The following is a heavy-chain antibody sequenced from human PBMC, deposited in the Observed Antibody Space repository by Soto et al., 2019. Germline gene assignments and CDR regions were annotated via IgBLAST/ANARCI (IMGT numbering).Heavy chain of an antibody. V-gene: IGHV3-74*01. D-gene: IGHD3-3*01. CDR3: ASLEWESTGYADY. Sequence: GGSLRLSCAASGFNFSNHWMHWVRQRPAEGLVWVSRITSDGKSKAYAESVKGRFAISRDNAKNTLYLQMNSLRADGTAVYYCASLEWESTGYADYWGQGTLVTVSS. J-gene: IGHJ4*02. CDR1: GFNFSNHW. CDR2: ITSDGKSK.